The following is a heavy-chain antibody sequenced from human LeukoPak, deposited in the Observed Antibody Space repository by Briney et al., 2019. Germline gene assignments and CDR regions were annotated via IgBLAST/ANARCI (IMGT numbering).Heavy chain of an antibody. V-gene: IGHV1-2*02. Sequence: ASVKVSCKASGYTFRNYGISWVRQAPGQGLEWMGWMNPNSGGTNYAQKFQGRVTMTRDTSISTAYMELSRLRSDDTAVYYCATVVGARGGDYFDYWGQGTLVTVSS. J-gene: IGHJ4*02. D-gene: IGHD1-26*01. CDR1: GYTFRNYG. CDR2: MNPNSGGT. CDR3: ATVVGARGGDYFDY.